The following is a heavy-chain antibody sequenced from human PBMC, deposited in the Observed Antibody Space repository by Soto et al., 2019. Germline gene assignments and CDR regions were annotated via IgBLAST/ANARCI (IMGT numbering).Heavy chain of an antibody. V-gene: IGHV1-69*02. Sequence: ASVKVSCKTSGGSFNSYTFTWVRQAPGQGLEWMGRISPVLQVVNYAQKFQGRVTFTADKFTSTAYMEMSSLTSEDTAVYYCASLSTTYYFESGTNWFDPWGQGTLVTVSS. CDR2: ISPVLQVV. CDR1: GGSFNSYT. J-gene: IGHJ5*02. D-gene: IGHD3-10*01. CDR3: ASLSTTYYFESGTNWFDP.